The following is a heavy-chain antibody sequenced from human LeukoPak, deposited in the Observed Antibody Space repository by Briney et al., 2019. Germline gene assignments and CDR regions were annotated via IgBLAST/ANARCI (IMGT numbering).Heavy chain of an antibody. J-gene: IGHJ3*01. CDR2: ITHSGST. V-gene: IGHV4-34*01. CDR1: AGSFSGYY. D-gene: IGHD4-11*01. CDR3: ARDYTS. Sequence: SETLSLTCAVYAGSFSGYYWSWIRQPPGKGLEWIGEITHSGSTNYNSSPKSRVTISVDTSKNQFSLKLNSVTTADTAVYYCARDYTSWGQGTMVTVSS.